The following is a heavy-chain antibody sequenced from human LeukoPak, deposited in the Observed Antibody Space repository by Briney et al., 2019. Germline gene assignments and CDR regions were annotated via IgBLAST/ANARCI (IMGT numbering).Heavy chain of an antibody. CDR1: GGSISSSSYY. Sequence: PSETLSLTCTVSGGSISSSSYYWGWIRQPPGKGLEWIGSIYYSGSTYYNPSLKSRVTISVDTSKNQFSLKLSSVTAADTAVYYCARVTRDYYDSSGYYYNTYGTFDYWGQGTLVTVSS. J-gene: IGHJ4*02. CDR3: ARVTRDYYDSSGYYYNTYGTFDY. V-gene: IGHV4-39*07. CDR2: IYYSGST. D-gene: IGHD3-22*01.